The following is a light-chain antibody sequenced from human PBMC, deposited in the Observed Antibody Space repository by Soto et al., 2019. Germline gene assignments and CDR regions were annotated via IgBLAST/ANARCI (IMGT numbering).Light chain of an antibody. CDR3: QQYDTYWT. J-gene: IGKJ1*01. V-gene: IGKV1-5*03. Sequence: IQMTQSPSTLSASVGDRVTITCRASQSIKTWLAWYQQKPGKAPKLLNYKASNLERGVPSRFTGSGSGTEFTLTIFSLQPDDFATYYCQQYDTYWTFGQGTKVDIK. CDR1: QSIKTW. CDR2: KAS.